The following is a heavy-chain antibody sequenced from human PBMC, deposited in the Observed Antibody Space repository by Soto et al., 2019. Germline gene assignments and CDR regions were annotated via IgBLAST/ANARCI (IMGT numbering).Heavy chain of an antibody. CDR1: GFTFSSYS. D-gene: IGHD6-25*01. V-gene: IGHV3-21*04. Sequence: EVQLVESGGGLVKPGGSLRLSCAASGFTFSSYSMNWVRQAPGKGLEWVSSISSSSSYIYYADSVKGRFTISRDNAKNSLYLQMNSLRAEDTAVYYCAREVFAAENYYYYYGMDVWGQGTTVTVSS. CDR3: AREVFAAENYYYYYGMDV. CDR2: ISSSSSYI. J-gene: IGHJ6*02.